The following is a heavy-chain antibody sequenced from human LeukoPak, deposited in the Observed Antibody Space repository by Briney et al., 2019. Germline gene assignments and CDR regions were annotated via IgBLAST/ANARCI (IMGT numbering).Heavy chain of an antibody. CDR1: GYTFTNYF. CDR2: INASDGST. D-gene: IGHD4-23*01. Sequence: ASVTVSCKASGYTFTNYFLNWVRQAPGQGLEWMGLINASDGSTNYAQKFQDRVTVTRDRSTSTVYMEVSSLRSEETAVYYCARDGQNDYGGDSGFDSWGQGTLVTVSS. CDR3: ARDGQNDYGGDSGFDS. V-gene: IGHV1-46*01. J-gene: IGHJ4*02.